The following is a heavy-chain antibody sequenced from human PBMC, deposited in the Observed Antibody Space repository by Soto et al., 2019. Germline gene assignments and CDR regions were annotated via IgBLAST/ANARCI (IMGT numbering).Heavy chain of an antibody. Sequence: QVQLQESVPGLVKPSGTLSLTCAVSSGSISSSNWWSWVRQPPGKGLEWIGEIYHSGSTNYNPSLKSRVTISVDKSKNQFSLKLISVNAADTAVYYCAGRISTPHKVCDYGGQGTLVTVSS. D-gene: IGHD2-15*01. V-gene: IGHV4-4*02. CDR2: IYHSGST. CDR1: SGSISSSNW. J-gene: IGHJ4*02. CDR3: AGRISTPHKVCDY.